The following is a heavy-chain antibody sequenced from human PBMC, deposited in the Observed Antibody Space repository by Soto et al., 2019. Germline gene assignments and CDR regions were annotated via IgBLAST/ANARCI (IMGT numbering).Heavy chain of an antibody. D-gene: IGHD1-20*01. V-gene: IGHV4-30-4*01. CDR2: IFYSGTT. Sequence: SETLSLTCTVSGDSISSADYYWSWIRQTPGKGLEWIGHIFYSGTTYYNPSLKSRLTISVDTSKNHFSLRLTSVTAADTAVYYCATLTSVWTYWYFDLWGRGTLVTVSS. CDR1: GDSISSADYY. CDR3: ATLTSVWTYWYFDL. J-gene: IGHJ2*01.